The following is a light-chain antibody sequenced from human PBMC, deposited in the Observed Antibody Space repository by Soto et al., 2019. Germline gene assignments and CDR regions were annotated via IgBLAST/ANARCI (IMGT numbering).Light chain of an antibody. V-gene: IGKV1-9*01. Sequence: DIQLTQSPSFLSASVGDRVTITCRASQAITSYLAWYQQKSGKAPNLLINAASTLQSAVPRRISGGGSGTEFPLTISGLQPEDSATYYCQQLAMYPRTFGQGTKVE. CDR2: AAS. CDR1: QAITSY. CDR3: QQLAMYPRT. J-gene: IGKJ1*01.